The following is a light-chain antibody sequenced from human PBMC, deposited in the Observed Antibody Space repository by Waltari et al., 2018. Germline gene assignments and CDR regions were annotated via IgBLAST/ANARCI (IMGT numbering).Light chain of an antibody. CDR1: QNINSQ. CDR3: QQSYTFPYT. Sequence: DIQMTQSPSSLSASVGDRVIITCRASQNINSQLNWYQQKPGKAPTLLIYAASSLQSGVPSRFSGSASGTDFTLAITALQTEDFATYYCQQSYTFPYTFGQGTKLEIK. CDR2: AAS. V-gene: IGKV1-39*01. J-gene: IGKJ2*01.